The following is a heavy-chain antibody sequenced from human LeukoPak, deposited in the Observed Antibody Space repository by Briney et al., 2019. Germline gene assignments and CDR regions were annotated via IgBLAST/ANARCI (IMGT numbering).Heavy chain of an antibody. CDR1: GGSISSYY. J-gene: IGHJ4*02. CDR2: IYYSGST. V-gene: IGHV4-59*12. CDR3: ARDPKATYLDY. D-gene: IGHD1-26*01. Sequence: PSETLSLTCTVSGGSISSYYWSWIRQPPGKGLEWIGYIYYSGSTNYNPSLKSRVTISVDTSKNQFSLKLSSVTAADTAVYYCARDPKATYLDYWGQGALVTVSS.